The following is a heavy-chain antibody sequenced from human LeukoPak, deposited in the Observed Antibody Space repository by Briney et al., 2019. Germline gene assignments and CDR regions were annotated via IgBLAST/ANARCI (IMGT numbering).Heavy chain of an antibody. J-gene: IGHJ4*02. Sequence: SETLSLTCSVSGDSITRTGYYWGWIRQPPGTGLEWIGSIYYSGNTNYNSSLKSRLTISIDTSRSQFSLTLRSVTAADTAVYYCATLLRAGSSVRFDYWGQGTLVTVSS. CDR3: ATLLRAGSSVRFDY. D-gene: IGHD2-2*01. CDR1: GDSITRTGYY. CDR2: IYYSGNT. V-gene: IGHV4-39*07.